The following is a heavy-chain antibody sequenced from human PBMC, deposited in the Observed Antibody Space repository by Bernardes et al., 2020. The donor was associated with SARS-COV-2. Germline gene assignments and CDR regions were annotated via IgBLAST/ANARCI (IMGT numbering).Heavy chain of an antibody. CDR3: AKDRAADYYDSSGLYADDAFDI. Sequence: GGSLRLSCAASGFTFSSYAMSWVRQAPGKGLEWVSAISGSGGSTYYADSVKGRFTISRDNSKNTLYLQMNSLRAEDTAVYYCAKDRAADYYDSSGLYADDAFDIWGQGTMVTVSS. CDR1: GFTFSSYA. CDR2: ISGSGGST. D-gene: IGHD3-22*01. J-gene: IGHJ3*02. V-gene: IGHV3-23*01.